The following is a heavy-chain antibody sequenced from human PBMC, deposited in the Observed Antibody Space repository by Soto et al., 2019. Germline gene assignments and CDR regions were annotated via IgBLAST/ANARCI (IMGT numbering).Heavy chain of an antibody. V-gene: IGHV4-4*02. CDR2: IYRTGST. Sequence: SETLSLSCAVSGGSFTSNNWWTWVRQPPGQGLEWIGEIYRTGSTNYNPSLKSRVTISLDKSENQFSLKVTSLTAADTAVYYCASRDPGTSVDYWGQGTLVTVSS. CDR3: ASRDPGTSVDY. D-gene: IGHD1-7*01. CDR1: GGSFTSNNW. J-gene: IGHJ4*02.